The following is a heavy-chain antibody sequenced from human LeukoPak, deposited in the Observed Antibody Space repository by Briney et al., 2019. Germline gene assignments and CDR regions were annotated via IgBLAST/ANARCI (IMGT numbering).Heavy chain of an antibody. CDR3: ARDGIVASDYFYYYYMDV. CDR1: GYTFTSYG. J-gene: IGHJ6*03. V-gene: IGHV1-18*01. D-gene: IGHD5-12*01. CDR2: ISAYNGNT. Sequence: ASVKVSCKASGYTFTSYGISWVRQAPGQGLEWMGWISAYNGNTNYAQKLQGRVTMTTDTSTSTAYMELRSLRSDDTAVYYCARDGIVASDYFYYYYMDVWGKGTTVTVSS.